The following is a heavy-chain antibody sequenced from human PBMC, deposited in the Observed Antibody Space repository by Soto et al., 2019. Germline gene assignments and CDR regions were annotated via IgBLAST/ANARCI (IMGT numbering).Heavy chain of an antibody. D-gene: IGHD2-15*01. CDR1: GVSITSYK. V-gene: IGHV4-59*01. J-gene: IGHJ4*02. Sequence: QVQLQESGPGPVKPSETLSLTCTVSGVSITSYKWTWIRQSPGKGLEWIAYMYSSGSSGYNPSLKSRATISMDTFMNQYSLQLNSATASDTAVYYCAREWSAFDYWGQGILVSVSS. CDR2: MYSSGSS. CDR3: AREWSAFDY.